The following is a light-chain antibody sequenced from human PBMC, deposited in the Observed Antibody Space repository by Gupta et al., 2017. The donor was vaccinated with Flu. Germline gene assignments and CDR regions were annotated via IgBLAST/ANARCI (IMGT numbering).Light chain of an antibody. V-gene: IGLV1-40*01. J-gene: IGLJ3*02. Sequence: QSVLTQPPSVSGAPGQRVTIPCTGRSSNTGANYDVQWYQQLPGTAHTHILSSHTNRPSGLPARFFSSYSGASASFVTIARQTEDEADDYCHYSDSTRDCCVFGGGTKLAVL. CDR3: HYSDSTRDCCV. CDR1: SSNTGANYD. CDR2: SHT.